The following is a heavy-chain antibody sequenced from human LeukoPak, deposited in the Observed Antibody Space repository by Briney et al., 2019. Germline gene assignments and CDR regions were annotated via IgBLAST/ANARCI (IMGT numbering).Heavy chain of an antibody. D-gene: IGHD2-21*02. Sequence: GGSPRLSCAASGFTFSSYFMHWVRQAPGKGLVWVSRVSNDGTYTEYADSVKGRFTISRDNAKDTLYLQVNSLRAEDTAVYYCAITVDCRATTDCYSYFHHWGQGTLVTVSS. J-gene: IGHJ1*01. CDR2: VSNDGTYT. V-gene: IGHV3-74*03. CDR1: GFTFSSYF. CDR3: AITVDCRATTDCYSYFHH.